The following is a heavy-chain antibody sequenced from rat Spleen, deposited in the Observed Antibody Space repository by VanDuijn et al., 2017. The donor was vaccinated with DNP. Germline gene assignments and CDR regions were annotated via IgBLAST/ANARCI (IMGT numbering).Heavy chain of an antibody. V-gene: IGHV5-7*01. J-gene: IGHJ2*01. D-gene: IGHD5-1*01. Sequence: EVQLVESGGGLVQPGRSLKLSCAASGFTFSDYNMAWVRQAPKKGLEWVATISYDGSTTYYRDSVKGRFTISRDNAKSSLYLQMNSLKSEDTATYYCARQSNWVDYWGQGVMVTVSS. CDR1: GFTFSDYN. CDR2: ISYDGSTT. CDR3: ARQSNWVDY.